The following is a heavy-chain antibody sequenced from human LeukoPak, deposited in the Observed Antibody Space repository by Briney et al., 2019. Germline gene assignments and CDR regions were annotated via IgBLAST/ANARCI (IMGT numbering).Heavy chain of an antibody. D-gene: IGHD2-2*01. CDR3: ARVGLGISTHLDY. V-gene: IGHV4-39*07. CDR1: GHSISGSSYY. J-gene: IGHJ4*02. Sequence: SETLSLTCTVSGHSISGSSYYWGWIRQPPGKGLEWIGSISYSGSTYYNPSLKSRVTVSVATSKNQFSLKLNSVTAADTAVYYCARVGLGISTHLDYWGQGTLVTVSS. CDR2: ISYSGST.